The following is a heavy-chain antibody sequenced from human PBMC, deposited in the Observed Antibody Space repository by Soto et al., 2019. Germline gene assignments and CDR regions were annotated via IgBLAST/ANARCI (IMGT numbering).Heavy chain of an antibody. V-gene: IGHV3-30*18. CDR2: ISRDGSNK. Sequence: GGSLRLSCAASGFTFNTFGMHWVRQAPGKGLEWVAFISRDGSNKYYADSAKAGVSSSRENSNNMLNLLMNSLRPEDTAVYYCAKDSYKAGGFYYHMDIWGKGTTVTVSS. D-gene: IGHD1-1*01. CDR1: GFTFNTFG. CDR3: AKDSYKAGGFYYHMDI. J-gene: IGHJ6*03.